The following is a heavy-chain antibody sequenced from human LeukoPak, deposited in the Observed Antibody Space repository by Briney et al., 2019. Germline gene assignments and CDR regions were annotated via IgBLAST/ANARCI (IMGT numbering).Heavy chain of an antibody. Sequence: PSETLSLTCTVSGGSINSGGYYWSWIRQPPGKGLEWIGYIYYSGNAYYNPSLKSRVTISVDGSKNQFSLKLTSMTVADTAVYYCAREMSTGKYFDYWGQGTLVTVSS. J-gene: IGHJ4*02. CDR1: GGSINSGGYY. V-gene: IGHV4-30-2*01. CDR3: AREMSTGKYFDY. CDR2: IYYSGNA.